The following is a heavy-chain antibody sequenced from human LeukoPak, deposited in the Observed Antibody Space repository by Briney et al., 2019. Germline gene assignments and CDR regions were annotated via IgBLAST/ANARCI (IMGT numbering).Heavy chain of an antibody. V-gene: IGHV4-39*07. CDR2: IYYSGST. D-gene: IGHD6-13*01. CDR3: ARDNRVTAAAGIDY. CDR1: GGSISSSSYY. J-gene: IGHJ4*02. Sequence: SETLSLTCTVSGGSISSSSYYWGCIRQPPGKGLECIGSIYYSGSTYYNPSLKSRVTISVDTSKNQFSLKLSSVTAADTVVYYCARDNRVTAAAGIDYWGQGTLVTVSS.